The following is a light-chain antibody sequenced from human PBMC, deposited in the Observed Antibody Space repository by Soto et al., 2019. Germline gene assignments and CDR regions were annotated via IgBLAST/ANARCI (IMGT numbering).Light chain of an antibody. CDR2: DND. CDR1: SSNIGNNY. J-gene: IGLJ3*02. V-gene: IGLV1-51*01. Sequence: QSLLTQPPSVSAAPGQTVTISGSGSSSNIGNNYVSWYQHLPGAAPKLLVYDNDNRPSGIPDRFSGSKSGTSATLGITGLQTGDEAYYYCGTWDSSLSAVVFGGGTKLTVL. CDR3: GTWDSSLSAVV.